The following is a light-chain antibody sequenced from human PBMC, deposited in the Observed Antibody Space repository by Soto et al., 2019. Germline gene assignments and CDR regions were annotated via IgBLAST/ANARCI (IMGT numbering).Light chain of an antibody. Sequence: EILMTQSPATLSVSPGERATLSCRVSQSVSSNLAWYQEKAGQAPRLLIYGASTRAAGIPARFSGSGSGTEFTLTISSLQSEDFAVYYCQQYNNWPLTFGGGTKVDI. CDR1: QSVSSN. CDR2: GAS. J-gene: IGKJ4*01. CDR3: QQYNNWPLT. V-gene: IGKV3-15*01.